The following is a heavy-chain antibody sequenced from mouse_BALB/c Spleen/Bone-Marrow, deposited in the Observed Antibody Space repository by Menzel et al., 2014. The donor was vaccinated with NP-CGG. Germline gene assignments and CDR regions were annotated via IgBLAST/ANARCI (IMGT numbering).Heavy chain of an antibody. Sequence: QVQLQQPGPDLVRPGSSVKMSCKASDYTFTTYWMHWVKQRPGQGLEWIGMIDPSTSETRLNQKFKDKATLIVDKSSNTAYMQLSSLTSVDSAVYFCARSDGYRAMDYWGQGTSVTVSS. CDR1: DYTFTTYW. D-gene: IGHD2-3*01. J-gene: IGHJ4*01. CDR3: ARSDGYRAMDY. CDR2: IDPSTSET. V-gene: IGHV1-52*01.